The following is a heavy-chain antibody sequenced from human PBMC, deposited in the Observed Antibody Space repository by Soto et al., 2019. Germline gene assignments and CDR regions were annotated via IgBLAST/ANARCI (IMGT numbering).Heavy chain of an antibody. J-gene: IGHJ4*02. CDR3: AKDSGPPDAYSSGWYYFDY. V-gene: IGHV3-30*18. CDR1: GFTFSSYG. D-gene: IGHD6-19*01. Sequence: PGGSLRLSCAASGFTFSSYGMHWVRQAPGKGLEWVAVISYDGSNKYYADSVKGRFTISRDNSKNTLYLQMNSLRAEDTAVYYCAKDSGPPDAYSSGWYYFDYWGQGTLVTVSS. CDR2: ISYDGSNK.